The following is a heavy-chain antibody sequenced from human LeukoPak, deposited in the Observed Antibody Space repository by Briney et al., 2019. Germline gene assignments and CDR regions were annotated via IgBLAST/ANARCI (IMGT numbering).Heavy chain of an antibody. CDR3: ARHLDAVAVFDY. CDR1: GYPFTRYS. J-gene: IGHJ4*02. Sequence: ASVKVSCKASGYPFTRYSMHWVRQAPGQGLEWMGRINPNSGGTNYAQKFQGRVTMTRDTSISTAYMELSRLRSDDTAVYYCARHLDAVAVFDYWGQGTLVTVSS. D-gene: IGHD2-15*01. V-gene: IGHV1-2*06. CDR2: INPNSGGT.